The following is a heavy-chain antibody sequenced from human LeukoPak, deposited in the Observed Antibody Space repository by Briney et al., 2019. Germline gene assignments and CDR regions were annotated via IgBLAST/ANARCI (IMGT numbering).Heavy chain of an antibody. CDR3: ARDKNRWKIATRERELAWYFDL. V-gene: IGHV4-4*07. CDR2: IYTSGST. D-gene: IGHD6-13*01. J-gene: IGHJ2*01. CDR1: GGSISSYY. Sequence: PSETLSLTCTVSGGSISSYYWSWIRQPAGKGLEWIGRIYTSGSTNYNPSLKSRVTMSVDTSKNQFSLKLSSVTAADTAVYYCARDKNRWKIATRERELAWYFDLWGRGTLVTVSS.